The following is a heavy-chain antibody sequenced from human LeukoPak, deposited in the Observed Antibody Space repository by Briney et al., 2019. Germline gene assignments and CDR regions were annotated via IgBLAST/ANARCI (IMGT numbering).Heavy chain of an antibody. V-gene: IGHV3-66*04. CDR1: GFTVSSNY. CDR2: IYSGGST. D-gene: IGHD3-9*01. J-gene: IGHJ4*02. Sequence: GGSLRLSCAASGFTVSSNYMSWVRQAPGKGLEWVSVIYSGGSTYYADSVKGRFTISRDNSKNTLSLQMNSLRVEDTAVYYCAKRDPTGYSDYWGQGTLVTVSS. CDR3: AKRDPTGYSDY.